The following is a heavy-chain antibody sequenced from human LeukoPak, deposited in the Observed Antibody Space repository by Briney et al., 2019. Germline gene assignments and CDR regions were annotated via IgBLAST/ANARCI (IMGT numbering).Heavy chain of an antibody. CDR1: GFTFSSYA. Sequence: GGSLRLSCAASGFTFSSYAMHWVRQAPGKGLEWVSYISSSGGYTTYADSVKGRFTISRDNAKNSLYLQMNSLRAEDTAVYYCARSRASGSLNQYYFDYWGQGTLVTVSS. CDR3: ARSRASGSLNQYYFDY. J-gene: IGHJ4*02. CDR2: ISSSGGYT. D-gene: IGHD1-26*01. V-gene: IGHV3-21*05.